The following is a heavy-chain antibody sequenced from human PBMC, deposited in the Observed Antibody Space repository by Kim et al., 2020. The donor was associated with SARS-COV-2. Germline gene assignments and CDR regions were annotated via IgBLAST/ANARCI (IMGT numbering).Heavy chain of an antibody. D-gene: IGHD3-22*01. V-gene: IGHV3-23*01. Sequence: YADSGKRRFTIYSNKSKHTRYLHMNSLRAEDTAVYYCANGTGGYYPPFDYWGQGTLVTVSS. CDR3: ANGTGGYYPPFDY. J-gene: IGHJ4*02.